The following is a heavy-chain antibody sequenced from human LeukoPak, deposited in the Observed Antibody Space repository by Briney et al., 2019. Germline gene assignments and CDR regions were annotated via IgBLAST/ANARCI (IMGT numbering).Heavy chain of an antibody. J-gene: IGHJ5*02. CDR3: ARGVYCSSTSCYESRVALFHL. D-gene: IGHD2-2*01. CDR1: VYTLTIYD. Sequence: ASVTVSYMPSVYTLTIYDINWLRQATGQGREGMGWMYLNSGNTDYEQKFQGRVTMTRNTSISRAYMELSSLRSEDTAVYYCARGVYCSSTSCYESRVALFHLWSQGTLVSVSS. V-gene: IGHV1-8*01. CDR2: MYLNSGNT.